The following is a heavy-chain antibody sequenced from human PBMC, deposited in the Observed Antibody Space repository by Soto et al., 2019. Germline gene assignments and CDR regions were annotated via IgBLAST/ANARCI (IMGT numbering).Heavy chain of an antibody. CDR2: IYYSGST. D-gene: IGHD5-18*01. J-gene: IGHJ6*03. CDR3: ARARGYSYGLGNYYYYMDV. Sequence: SETLSLTCTVSGGSVSSGSYYWSWIRQPPGKGLEWIGYIYYSGSTNYNPSLKSRVTISVDTSKNQFSLKLSSVTAADTAVYYCARARGYSYGLGNYYYYMDVWGKGTTVTVSS. V-gene: IGHV4-61*01. CDR1: GGSVSSGSYY.